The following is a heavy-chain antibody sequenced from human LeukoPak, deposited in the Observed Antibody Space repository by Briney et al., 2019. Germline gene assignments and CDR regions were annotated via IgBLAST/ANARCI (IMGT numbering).Heavy chain of an antibody. CDR3: ARGVYIAAAQYAY. CDR2: IYYSGTT. Sequence: PSETLSLTCTVSGASIRSSRYYWGWIRQPPGKGLEWIGYIYYSGTTNYNPSLKSRVTISVDTSKNQFSLKLSSVTAADTAVYYCARGVYIAAAQYAYWGQGTLVTVSS. CDR1: GASIRSSRYY. D-gene: IGHD6-13*01. J-gene: IGHJ4*02. V-gene: IGHV4-61*05.